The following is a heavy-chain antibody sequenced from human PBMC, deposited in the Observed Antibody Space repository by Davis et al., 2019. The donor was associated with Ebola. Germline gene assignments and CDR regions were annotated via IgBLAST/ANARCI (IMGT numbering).Heavy chain of an antibody. V-gene: IGHV1-69*06. D-gene: IGHD4-17*01. CDR2: IIPIFGTA. CDR3: ASDDYGDNWFDP. CDR1: AYTFTSYY. Sequence: SAQVSCNASAYTFTSYYTHWVRQPPGQGLEWMGGIIPIFGTANYAQKFQGRVTITADKPTSTAYMELSSLRSEDTAVYYCASDDYGDNWFDPWGQGTLVTVSS. J-gene: IGHJ5*02.